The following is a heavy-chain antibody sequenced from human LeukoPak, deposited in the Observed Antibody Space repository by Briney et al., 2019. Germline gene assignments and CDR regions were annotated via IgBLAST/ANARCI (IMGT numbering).Heavy chain of an antibody. CDR3: ARGPGIAAAGPFSYYYYYMDV. Sequence: GGSLRLSCAASGFTFSNYGMHWVRQAPGKGLEWVAVVSSDGSVDYYADSVRGRFTVSRDNSKNTLYLQMNSLRAEDTAVYYCARGPGIAAAGPFSYYYYYMDVWGKGTTVTVSS. CDR2: VSSDGSVD. V-gene: IGHV3-30*03. J-gene: IGHJ6*03. CDR1: GFTFSNYG. D-gene: IGHD6-13*01.